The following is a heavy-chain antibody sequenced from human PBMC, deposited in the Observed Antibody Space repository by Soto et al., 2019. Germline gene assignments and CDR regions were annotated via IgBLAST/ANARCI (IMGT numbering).Heavy chain of an antibody. V-gene: IGHV1-69*01. J-gene: IGHJ4*02. D-gene: IGHD3-10*01. CDR3: ARDRDDYGSGNYYNRIDF. Sequence: QVQLVQSGAEVKKPGSSVKVSCKASGGIFSTYAISWLRQAPGQGLEWMGGIIPIFGTPNYAQRCQGRVTITADESTTTSYMELRRLKYEDTAGYYCARDRDDYGSGNYYNRIDFWGQGTLVTVSS. CDR1: GGIFSTYA. CDR2: IIPIFGTP.